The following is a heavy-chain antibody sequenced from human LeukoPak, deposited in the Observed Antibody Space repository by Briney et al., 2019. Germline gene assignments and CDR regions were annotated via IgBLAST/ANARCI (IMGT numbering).Heavy chain of an antibody. CDR3: ARVRGYGYYYFDY. J-gene: IGHJ4*02. Sequence: GGSLRLSCAASGFTFSDYCMRWIRQAPGKGLEWVSYISSSSSYTNYADSVKGRFTISRDNAKNSLYLQMNSLRAEDTAVYYCARVRGYGYYYFDYWGQGTLVTVSS. CDR1: GFTFSDYC. CDR2: ISSSSSYT. V-gene: IGHV3-11*06. D-gene: IGHD5-18*01.